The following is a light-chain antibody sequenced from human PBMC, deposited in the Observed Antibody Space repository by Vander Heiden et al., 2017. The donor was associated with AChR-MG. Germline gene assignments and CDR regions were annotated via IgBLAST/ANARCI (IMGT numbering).Light chain of an antibody. CDR2: AAS. J-gene: IGKJ3*01. Sequence: DVQLTQSPPSLSAYVGDRVTVSCRASQSISTYLNWYQQKPGKAPKLLISAASNLQSGVPSRFTGSGSGTDFTLTISSLQPEDLATYYCQQSDTTAIFTFGPGTKVEIK. V-gene: IGKV1-39*01. CDR3: QQSDTTAIFT. CDR1: QSISTY.